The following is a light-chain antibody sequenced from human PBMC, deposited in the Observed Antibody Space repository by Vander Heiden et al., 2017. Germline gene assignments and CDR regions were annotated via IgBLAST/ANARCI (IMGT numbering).Light chain of an antibody. CDR2: GNS. CDR3: QSYDSSLSVV. Sequence: QSVLTHPPSVSGAPAQTVTISCTGSSYNIGAGYDVHWYQQLPGTAPKLLIYGNSNRPSGVPDRFSGSKSGTSASLAITGLQAEDEADYYCQSYDSSLSVVFGGGTKLTVL. CDR1: SYNIGAGYD. J-gene: IGLJ2*01. V-gene: IGLV1-40*01.